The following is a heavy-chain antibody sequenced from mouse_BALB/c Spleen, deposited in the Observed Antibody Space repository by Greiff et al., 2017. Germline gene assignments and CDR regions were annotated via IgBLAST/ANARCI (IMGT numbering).Heavy chain of an antibody. CDR2: ILPGSGST. CDR1: GYTFSSYW. CDR3: ARSRARDYRYDYAMDY. Sequence: VQLQQSGAELMKPGASVKISCKATGYTFSSYWIEWVKQRPGHGLEWIGEILPGSGSTNYNEKFKGKATFTADTSSNTAYMQLSSLTSEDSAVYYCARSRARDYRYDYAMDYWGQGTSVTVSS. D-gene: IGHD2-14*01. J-gene: IGHJ4*01. V-gene: IGHV1-9*01.